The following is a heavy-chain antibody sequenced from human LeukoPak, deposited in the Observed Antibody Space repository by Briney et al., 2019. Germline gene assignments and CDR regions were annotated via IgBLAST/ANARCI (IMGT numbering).Heavy chain of an antibody. CDR3: ASHGRLYSSSWYEVY. D-gene: IGHD6-13*01. J-gene: IGHJ4*02. CDR2: ISSSSSYI. V-gene: IGHV3-21*01. CDR1: GFSFSSYG. Sequence: GGSLRLSCAASGFSFSSYGMHWVRQAPGKGLEWVSSISSSSSYIYYADSVKGRFTISRDNAKNSLYLQMNSLRAEDTAVYYCASHGRLYSSSWYEVYWGQGTLVTVSS.